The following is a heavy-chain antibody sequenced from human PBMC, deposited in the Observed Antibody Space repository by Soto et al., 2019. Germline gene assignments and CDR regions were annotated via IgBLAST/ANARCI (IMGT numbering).Heavy chain of an antibody. D-gene: IGHD3-16*01. CDR3: VGALTYEVPYYYYGMDV. J-gene: IGHJ6*02. Sequence: LRLSCAASGFSFSTYLMSWVRQAPGKGLEWVANIKQGGNEKFYVDSVKGRFTISRDNDKKSLYLQMDSLRVKDTAVYYCVGALTYEVPYYYYGMDVWGQGTTVTVSS. CDR1: GFSFSTYL. CDR2: IKQGGNEK. V-gene: IGHV3-7*01.